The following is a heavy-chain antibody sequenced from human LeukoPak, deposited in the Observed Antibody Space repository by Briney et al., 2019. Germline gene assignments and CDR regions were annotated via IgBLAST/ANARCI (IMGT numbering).Heavy chain of an antibody. Sequence: SETLSLTCTVSGGSISSHYYWAWIRQPPGKGLEWIGTIYYSGSTNYNPSLKSRVTISVDTSKNQFSLKLSSVTAADTAVYYCARSYGSGSYNDYWGQGTLVTVSS. CDR2: IYYSGST. D-gene: IGHD3-10*01. J-gene: IGHJ4*02. CDR3: ARSYGSGSYNDY. V-gene: IGHV4-39*07. CDR1: GGSISSHYY.